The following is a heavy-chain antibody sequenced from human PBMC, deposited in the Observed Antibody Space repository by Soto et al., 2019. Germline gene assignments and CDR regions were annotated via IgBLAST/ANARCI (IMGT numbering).Heavy chain of an antibody. CDR1: GGTFSSYA. CDR3: AILSLDPRYSSYEGYSYDGMDV. V-gene: IGHV1-69*13. CDR2: VIPIFGTA. J-gene: IGHJ6*02. D-gene: IGHD4-4*01. Sequence: SVKVSCKASGGTFSSYAISWVRQAPGQGLEWMGGVIPIFGTANYAQKFQGRVTMTADESTSTAYMELSSLRSEDTAVYYCAILSLDPRYSSYEGYSYDGMDVWSQGTTVTVSS.